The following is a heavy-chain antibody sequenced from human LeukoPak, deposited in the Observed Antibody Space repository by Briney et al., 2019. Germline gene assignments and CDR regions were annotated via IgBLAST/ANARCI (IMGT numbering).Heavy chain of an antibody. D-gene: IGHD6-13*01. Sequence: GGSLRLSCAASGFTFSSYAMSWFRQAPGKGLEWVGFIRSKAYGGTTEYAASVKGRFTISRDDSKSIAYLQMNSLKTEDTAVYYCTRSSSSWYLRFDPWGQGTLVTVSS. J-gene: IGHJ5*02. CDR3: TRSSSSWYLRFDP. CDR2: IRSKAYGGTT. CDR1: GFTFSSYA. V-gene: IGHV3-49*03.